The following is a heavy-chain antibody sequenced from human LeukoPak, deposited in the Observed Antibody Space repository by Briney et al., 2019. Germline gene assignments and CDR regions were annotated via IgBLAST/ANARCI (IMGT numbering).Heavy chain of an antibody. Sequence: GGSLRLSCAASGITFSSYAMHWVRQAPGKGLEWVGRIKTKTDGGTTDYAAPLKGRFTISRDDSKNTLYLQMNSLKTEDTGVYYCTTDGVDWGQGTMVTVSS. CDR2: IKTKTDGGTT. CDR1: GITFSSYA. CDR3: TTDGVD. D-gene: IGHD2-15*01. V-gene: IGHV3-15*01. J-gene: IGHJ3*01.